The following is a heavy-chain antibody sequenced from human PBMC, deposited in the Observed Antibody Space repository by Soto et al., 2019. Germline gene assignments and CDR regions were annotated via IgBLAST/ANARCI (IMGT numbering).Heavy chain of an antibody. J-gene: IGHJ2*01. CDR1: GFTFSSYA. CDR3: VKDDRILGRRYFDL. Sequence: EEQLLESGGGLIQPGGSLRLACAASGFTFSSYAMTWVRQAPGKGLEWVSSISFSDGGTYYADSVKGRLTISRDNSTNTLLLQMNSLRVEDTAVYYCVKDDRILGRRYFDLWGRGNLVTVSS. D-gene: IGHD2-15*01. CDR2: ISFSDGGT. V-gene: IGHV3-23*01.